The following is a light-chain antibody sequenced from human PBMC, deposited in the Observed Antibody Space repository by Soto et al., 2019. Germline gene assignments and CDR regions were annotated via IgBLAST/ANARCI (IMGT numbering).Light chain of an antibody. V-gene: IGKV3-20*01. Sequence: EIVLTQSPGTLSLSPGERATLSCRASQSVSSSYLAWYQQKPGQAPRLLIYGASSRATGIPDRFSGSGSGTDFTLTISRLEPEDFVVYYFQHYGSSPYTFGQGTNLGIK. CDR1: QSVSSSY. CDR3: QHYGSSPYT. J-gene: IGKJ2*01. CDR2: GAS.